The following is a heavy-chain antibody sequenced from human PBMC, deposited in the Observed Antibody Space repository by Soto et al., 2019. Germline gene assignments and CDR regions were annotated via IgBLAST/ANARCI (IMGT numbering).Heavy chain of an antibody. J-gene: IGHJ4*02. CDR1: GGSISNGDYY. CDR3: ARGPYGYFDY. CDR2: IYYNGAT. V-gene: IGHV4-30-4*01. Sequence: QVQLQESGPGLVKPSQTLSLTCTVSGGSISNGDYYWSWIRQPPGKGLEWIGYIYYNGATYYDPSLKSRLTISVDTSKNQFSLKLISLTAADTAVYYCARGPYGYFDYWGQGTLVTVSS. D-gene: IGHD3-10*01.